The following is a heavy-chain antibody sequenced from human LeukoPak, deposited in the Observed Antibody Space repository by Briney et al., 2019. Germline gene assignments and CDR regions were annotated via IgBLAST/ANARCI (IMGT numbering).Heavy chain of an antibody. CDR2: INSDGINT. J-gene: IGHJ5*02. CDR1: GFTFSNYW. Sequence: GGSLRLSCAASGFTFSNYWMHWVRQAPGKGLVWVSRINSDGINTSYADSVKGRFTISRDNAKNTLNLQMDSLRAEDTAVYYCARDLGQYYDTSDNWFDPWGQGTLVTVSS. V-gene: IGHV3-74*01. CDR3: ARDLGQYYDTSDNWFDP. D-gene: IGHD3-22*01.